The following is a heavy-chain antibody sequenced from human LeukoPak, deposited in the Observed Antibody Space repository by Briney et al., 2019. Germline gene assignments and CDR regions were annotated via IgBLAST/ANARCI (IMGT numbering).Heavy chain of an antibody. CDR1: GFTFNKFA. J-gene: IGHJ4*02. CDR3: TTGWLDY. CDR2: IKSRVDGGTA. V-gene: IGHV3-15*01. D-gene: IGHD2-15*01. Sequence: GGSLRLSCAASGFTFNKFAMSWVRQAPGKGLEWVGRIKSRVDGGTADFAAPVKGRFTMSRDDSKNILYLQLNSLKNEDTAVYYCTTGWLDYWGQGSLVTVSS.